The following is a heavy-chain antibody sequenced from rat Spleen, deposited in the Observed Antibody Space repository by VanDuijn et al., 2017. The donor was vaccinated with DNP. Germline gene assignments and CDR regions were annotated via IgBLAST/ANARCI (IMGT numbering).Heavy chain of an antibody. CDR1: GFTFSDYN. V-gene: IGHV5S10*01. J-gene: IGHJ3*01. CDR2: IIYDGSRT. Sequence: EVQLVESGGGLVQPGGSLKLSCAASGFTFSDYNMAWVRQAPKKGLEWVATIIYDGSRTYYRDSVKGRFTISRDNAKSTLYLQMDSLRSEDTATYYCATSSYYGYDYGFGYWGQGTLVTVSS. D-gene: IGHD1-7*01. CDR3: ATSSYYGYDYGFGY.